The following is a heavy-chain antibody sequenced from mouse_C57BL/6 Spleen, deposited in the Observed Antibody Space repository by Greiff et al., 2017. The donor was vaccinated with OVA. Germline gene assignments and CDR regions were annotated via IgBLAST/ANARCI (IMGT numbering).Heavy chain of an antibody. CDR3: ARERPRDNYLFDY. CDR1: GYTFTSYW. J-gene: IGHJ2*01. Sequence: QVQLQQPGAELVKPGASVKMSCKASGYTFTSYWITWVKQRPGQGLEWIGDIYPGSGSTNYNEKFKSKATLTVDTSSSTAYMQLSSLTSEDSAVYYCARERPRDNYLFDYGGRDPTLTVS. V-gene: IGHV1-55*01. CDR2: IYPGSGST. D-gene: IGHD1-3*01.